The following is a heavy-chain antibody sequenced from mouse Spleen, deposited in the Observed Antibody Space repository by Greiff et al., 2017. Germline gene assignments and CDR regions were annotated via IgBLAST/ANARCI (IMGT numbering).Heavy chain of an antibody. CDR2: ISSGSSTI. Sequence: DVKLQESGGGLVKPGGSLKLSCAASGFTFSSYAMSWVRQTPEKRLEWVASISSGSSTIYYADTVKGRFTISRDNPKNTLFLQMTSLRSEDTAMYYCARAYYRYEGAMDYWGQGTSVTVSS. CDR3: ARAYYRYEGAMDY. CDR1: GFTFSSYA. V-gene: IGHV5-17*02. J-gene: IGHJ4*01. D-gene: IGHD2-14*01.